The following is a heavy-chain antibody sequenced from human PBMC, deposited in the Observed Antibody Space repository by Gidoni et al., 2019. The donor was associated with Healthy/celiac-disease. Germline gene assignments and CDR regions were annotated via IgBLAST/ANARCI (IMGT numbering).Heavy chain of an antibody. CDR2: NSTYNGNT. Sequence: QVQLVQSGAEVNKPGASLKVSCRASGYPFSSYCIIWVRQAPGQGLEWMGWNSTYNGNTMYAQWIKGRVNMNNDTSTRTAYMGVGSLRSDDSAVDYGARAARIFGPEGYGDVWGKGTTVTVSS. J-gene: IGHJ6*04. D-gene: IGHD3-3*02. CDR1: GYPFSSYC. CDR3: ARAARIFGPEGYGDV. V-gene: IGHV1-18*01.